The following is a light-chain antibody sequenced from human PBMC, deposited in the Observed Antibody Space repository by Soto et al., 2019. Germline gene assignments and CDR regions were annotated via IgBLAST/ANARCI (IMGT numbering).Light chain of an antibody. V-gene: IGLV2-14*03. CDR1: SSDIGGYNY. J-gene: IGLJ1*01. Sequence: QSVLTQPASVSGSPGQSITISCTGTSSDIGGYNYVSWYQQHPGKAPKLLIYEVTNRPSGVSDRSSGSKSDSTASLTISGLQADDEADYYCTSWTTNNIPYVFGTGTKVTVL. CDR3: TSWTTNNIPYV. CDR2: EVT.